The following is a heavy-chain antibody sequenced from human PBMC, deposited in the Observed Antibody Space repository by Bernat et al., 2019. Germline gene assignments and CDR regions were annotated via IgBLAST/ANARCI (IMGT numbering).Heavy chain of an antibody. D-gene: IGHD6-19*01. V-gene: IGHV3-23*04. CDR2: ITGSGGST. CDR1: VFTFSSYA. CDR3: AKNVGSGWRYYFDY. Sequence: EVQLVESGGSLVQPGGSLRLSCAASVFTFSSYAMSWVRQAPGKGLEWVSVITGSGGSTYYADSAKGQFTISRDNYKNTLYLQMNSLRAEDTAVYYCAKNVGSGWRYYFDYWGQGTLVTVSS. J-gene: IGHJ4*02.